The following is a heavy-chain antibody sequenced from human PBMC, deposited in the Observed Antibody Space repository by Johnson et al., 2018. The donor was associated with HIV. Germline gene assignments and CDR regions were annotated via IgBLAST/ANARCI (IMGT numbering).Heavy chain of an antibody. CDR1: GFTFTSYT. CDR2: ISYDGRNK. D-gene: IGHD3-16*01. CDR3: AREGEPDGFDI. V-gene: IGHV3-30-3*01. Sequence: QVQLVESGGGVVQPGRSLRLSCAASGFTFTSYTMHWVRQAPGKGLEWVALISYDGRNKYYADSVKGRFTISSDNSKNTLYLQMNSLRAEDTAVFYCAREGEPDGFDIWGQGTMVTVSS. J-gene: IGHJ3*02.